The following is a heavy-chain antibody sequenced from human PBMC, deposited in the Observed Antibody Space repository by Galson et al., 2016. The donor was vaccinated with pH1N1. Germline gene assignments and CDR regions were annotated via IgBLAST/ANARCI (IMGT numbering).Heavy chain of an antibody. V-gene: IGHV4-39*07. J-gene: IGHJ4*02. CDR2: IYYTGST. Sequence: LTCTVSGGSIRSSSYYWGWIRQPPGNGLEWIGSIYYTGSTYYNPSFQSRVIISVETSRNKFSLDLSSVTAAGPAIYYCARVSGYDRSTDYWGQGILVTVSS. D-gene: IGHD5-12*01. CDR3: ARVSGYDRSTDY. CDR1: GGSIRSSSYY.